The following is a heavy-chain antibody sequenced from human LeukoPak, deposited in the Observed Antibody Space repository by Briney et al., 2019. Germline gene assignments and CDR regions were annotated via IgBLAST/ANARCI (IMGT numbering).Heavy chain of an antibody. CDR2: INHSGST. D-gene: IGHD3-3*01. Sequence: SETLSLTCAVYGGSFNGYYWSWIRQPPGKGLEWIGEINHSGSTNYNPSLKSRVTISVDTSKNQFSLKLSSVTAADTAVYYCARAAGSLEWLLFDYWGQGTLVTVSS. V-gene: IGHV4-34*01. J-gene: IGHJ4*02. CDR1: GGSFNGYY. CDR3: ARAAGSLEWLLFDY.